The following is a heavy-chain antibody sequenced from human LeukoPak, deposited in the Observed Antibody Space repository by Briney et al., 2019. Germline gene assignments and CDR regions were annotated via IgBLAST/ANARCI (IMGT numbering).Heavy chain of an antibody. J-gene: IGHJ6*03. Sequence: GGSLRLSCAASGFTFSSYAMHWVRQAPGRGLEWVAVISYDGSNKYYADSVEGRFTISRDNSKNTLYLQMNSLRAEDTAVYYCARDPSSSSYYYYYYMDVWGKGTTVTVSS. CDR1: GFTFSSYA. CDR3: ARDPSSSSYYYYYYMDV. D-gene: IGHD6-6*01. CDR2: ISYDGSNK. V-gene: IGHV3-30*01.